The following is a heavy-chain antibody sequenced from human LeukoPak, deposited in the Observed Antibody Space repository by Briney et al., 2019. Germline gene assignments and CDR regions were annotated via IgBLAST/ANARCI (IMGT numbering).Heavy chain of an antibody. CDR1: GGSISSESYY. Sequence: SETLSLTCTVSGGSISSESYYWGWIRQPPGKGLEWIGSIFYSGNTYYNPSLQSRVTISVDTSKNQFSLKVTSVTAADTAVYYCARFVAGTVAVAARFDCWGQGTLVTVSS. J-gene: IGHJ4*02. D-gene: IGHD6-19*01. V-gene: IGHV4-39*01. CDR2: IFYSGNT. CDR3: ARFVAGTVAVAARFDC.